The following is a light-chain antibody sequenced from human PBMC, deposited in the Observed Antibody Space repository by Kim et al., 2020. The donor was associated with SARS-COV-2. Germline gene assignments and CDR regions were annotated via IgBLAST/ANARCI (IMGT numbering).Light chain of an antibody. Sequence: LSPGAPAPLPPRPSQRVISYLACYQHNPGPPPRLLIYDASTRATGIPARFSGSGSGTDFTLTISRLEPEDFAVYYCQQRSNLPPTFGQGTKVDIK. CDR3: QQRSNLPPT. J-gene: IGKJ1*01. CDR1: QRVISY. CDR2: DAS. V-gene: IGKV3-11*01.